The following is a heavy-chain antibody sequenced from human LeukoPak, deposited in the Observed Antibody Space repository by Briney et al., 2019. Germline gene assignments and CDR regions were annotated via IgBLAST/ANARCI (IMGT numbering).Heavy chain of an antibody. J-gene: IGHJ4*02. CDR3: ARLQVYDSSGYLYFDY. D-gene: IGHD3-22*01. Sequence: GESLKISCKGSGYSFTSYWIGWVRQMPGKGLEWMGIIYPGGSDTRYSPSFQGQVTISADKSISTAYLQWSSLKASDTAMYYCARLQVYDSSGYLYFDYWGQGTLVTVSS. CDR2: IYPGGSDT. V-gene: IGHV5-51*01. CDR1: GYSFTSYW.